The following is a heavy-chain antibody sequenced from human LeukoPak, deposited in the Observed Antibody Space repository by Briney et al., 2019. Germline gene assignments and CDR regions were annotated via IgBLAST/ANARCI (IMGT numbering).Heavy chain of an antibody. V-gene: IGHV3-23*01. CDR1: GFTFSSYS. D-gene: IGHD2-21*02. Sequence: GGSLRLSCAASGFTFSSYSMNWVRQAPGKGLEWVSAISGSGGSTYYADSVKGRFTISRDNSKNTLYLQMNSLRAEDTAVYYCAKDGVAYCGGDCYSAPTDYWGQGTLVTVSS. CDR2: ISGSGGST. J-gene: IGHJ4*02. CDR3: AKDGVAYCGGDCYSAPTDY.